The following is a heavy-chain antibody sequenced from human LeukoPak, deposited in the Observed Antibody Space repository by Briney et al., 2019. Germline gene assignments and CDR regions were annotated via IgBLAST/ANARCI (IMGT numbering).Heavy chain of an antibody. CDR3: AKDLRDAFDI. V-gene: IGHV3-30*02. Sequence: QPGGSLRLSCAASGFTFSWNGMHWVRQAPGKGLEWVAFIRYDGTNKYYADSVKGRFTISRDNSKNTLYLQMNSLRAEDTAVYYCAKDLRDAFDIWGQGTMVTVSS. CDR2: IRYDGTNK. J-gene: IGHJ3*02. CDR1: GFTFSWNG.